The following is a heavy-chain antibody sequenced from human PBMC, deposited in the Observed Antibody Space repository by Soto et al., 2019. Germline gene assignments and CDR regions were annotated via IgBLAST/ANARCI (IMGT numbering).Heavy chain of an antibody. D-gene: IGHD2-15*01. Sequence: GGSLRLSCVASGFTFSTYWMSWVRQAPGKGLEWVANIKHDGSEKYFVDSVKGRFTISRDNAENSLSLQMNSLRAEDTAVYYCARDRRCSGGSCFFYYFYMDVWGKGTTVTVSS. CDR3: ARDRRCSGGSCFFYYFYMDV. CDR2: IKHDGSEK. J-gene: IGHJ6*03. CDR1: GFTFSTYW. V-gene: IGHV3-7*01.